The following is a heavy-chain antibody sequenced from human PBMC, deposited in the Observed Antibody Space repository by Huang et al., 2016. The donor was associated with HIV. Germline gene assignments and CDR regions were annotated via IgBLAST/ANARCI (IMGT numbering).Heavy chain of an antibody. CDR1: GITFSSYA. Sequence: EAQLLESGGGLVKPGGSLRLSCAASGITFSSYAMSWVRQAPGKGVGWVSGISGTGGSTVYADSVKGRFTISRDNVKSMMYLQMNSLRVEDTAIYYCTRDLYRSAWHSETGQYYYYGMDVWGQGTTVTVS. J-gene: IGHJ6*02. CDR2: ISGTGGST. D-gene: IGHD1-1*01. V-gene: IGHV3-23*01. CDR3: TRDLYRSAWHSETGQYYYYGMDV.